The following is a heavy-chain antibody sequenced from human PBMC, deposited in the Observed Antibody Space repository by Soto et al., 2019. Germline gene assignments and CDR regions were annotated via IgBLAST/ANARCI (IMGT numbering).Heavy chain of an antibody. D-gene: IGHD2-2*01. Sequence: GGSLRLSCAASGFTFSSYGMHWVRQAPGKGLEWVTLISYDGGNKYYADSVKGRFSISRDNSRNTLYLQMNSLRAEDAAVYYCVKSLGFCSSSRCYRAYYYYYGMDVWGPGTMVTVSS. J-gene: IGHJ6*02. CDR2: ISYDGGNK. V-gene: IGHV3-30*18. CDR3: VKSLGFCSSSRCYRAYYYYYGMDV. CDR1: GFTFSSYG.